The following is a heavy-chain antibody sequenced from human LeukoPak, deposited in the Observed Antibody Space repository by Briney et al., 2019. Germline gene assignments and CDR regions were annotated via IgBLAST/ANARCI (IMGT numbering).Heavy chain of an antibody. D-gene: IGHD3-3*01. CDR1: GGSISSYY. V-gene: IGHV4-59*01. CDR3: ARVMEGDYGAMDV. CDR2: IYYSGSA. Sequence: LETLSLTCTVSGGSISSYYWSWIRQPPGKGLEWIGYIYYSGSATYNPSLKSRVTISVDTSKNQSSLKLNSVTAADTAVYYCARVMEGDYGAMDVWGQGTTVTVSS. J-gene: IGHJ6*02.